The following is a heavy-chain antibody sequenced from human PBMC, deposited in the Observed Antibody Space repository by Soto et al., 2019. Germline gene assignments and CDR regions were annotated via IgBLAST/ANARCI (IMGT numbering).Heavy chain of an antibody. V-gene: IGHV4-34*01. CDR3: ARDKITGLFDY. Sequence: PSETLSLTCAVYGGYFSGYYWTWIRQPPGTGLEWIGGINHSGSTNYNPSLKSRVTISVDTSKNQFSLKLTSVTAADTAVYYCARDKITGLFDYWGQGTLVTVSS. CDR1: GGYFSGYY. J-gene: IGHJ4*02. D-gene: IGHD2-8*02. CDR2: INHSGST.